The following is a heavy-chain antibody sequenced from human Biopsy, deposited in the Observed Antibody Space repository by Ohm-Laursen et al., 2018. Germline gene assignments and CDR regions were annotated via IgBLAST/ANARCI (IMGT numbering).Heavy chain of an antibody. J-gene: IGHJ2*01. D-gene: IGHD3-22*01. CDR1: GDSISSYY. CDR3: ARDRGYYSDRTVPGYFDL. CDR2: VYYTGST. Sequence: GTLSLACTASGDSISSYYWSWIRQPPGKGLEWIGYVYYTGSTDYNPSLQSRVTISVDTSKNHFSLRLRSVTPADTAIYYCARDRGYYSDRTVPGYFDLWGRGTLVTVSS. V-gene: IGHV4-59*01.